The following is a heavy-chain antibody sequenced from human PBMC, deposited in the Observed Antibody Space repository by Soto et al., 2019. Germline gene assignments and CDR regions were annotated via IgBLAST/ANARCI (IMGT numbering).Heavy chain of an antibody. V-gene: IGHV3-30*18. D-gene: IGHD3-10*01. CDR1: GFTFSSYG. CDR3: AKYGSGSSDWSY. CDR2: ISYDGSNK. Sequence: PGGSLRLSCAASGFTFSSYGMHWVRQAPGNGLEWVAVISYDGSNKYYADSVKGRFTISRDNSKNTLYLQMNSLRAEDTAVYYCAKYGSGSSDWSYWGQGTLVTVSS. J-gene: IGHJ4*02.